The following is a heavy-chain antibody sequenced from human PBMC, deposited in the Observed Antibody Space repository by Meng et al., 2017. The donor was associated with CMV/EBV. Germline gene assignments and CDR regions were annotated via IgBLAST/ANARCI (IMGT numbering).Heavy chain of an antibody. CDR3: ARPAYTFSIGSYSGNCFDP. J-gene: IGHJ5*02. V-gene: IGHV3-30*04. CDR1: GFTFSSYA. CDR2: ISYDGSNK. Sequence: GGSLRLSCAASGFTFSSYAMHWVRQAPGKGLEWVAVISYDGSNKYYADSVKGRFTISRDNSKNTLYLQMNSLRAEATAVYYCARPAYTFSIGSYSGNCFDPLSPQTLVTVSS. D-gene: IGHD3-3*01.